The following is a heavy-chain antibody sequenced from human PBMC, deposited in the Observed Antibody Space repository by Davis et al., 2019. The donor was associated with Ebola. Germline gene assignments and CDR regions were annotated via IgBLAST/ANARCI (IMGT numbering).Heavy chain of an antibody. Sequence: AASVKVSCKASGYTFAAHYIHWVRQAPGQGLEWMGRINPNFGGKIYAQKFQDRVTLTIDTSINTAYMELDSLRSDDTAVYYCARGHTYGRWDDWFDPWGRGTLVTVSS. J-gene: IGHJ2*01. V-gene: IGHV1-2*06. CDR3: ARGHTYGRWDDWFDP. CDR2: INPNFGGK. CDR1: GYTFAAHY. D-gene: IGHD3-9*01.